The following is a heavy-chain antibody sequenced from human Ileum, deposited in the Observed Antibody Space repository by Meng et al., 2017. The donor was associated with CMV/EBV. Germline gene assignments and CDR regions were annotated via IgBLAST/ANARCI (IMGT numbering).Heavy chain of an antibody. J-gene: IGHJ6*02. CDR1: GYTFTSYY. D-gene: IGHD2-2*02. V-gene: IGHV1-8*01. CDR2: MNPNSGNT. CDR3: ARGPAAIGYYYYYYGMDV. Sequence: ASVKVSCKASGYTFTSYYINWVRQAPGQGLEWMGWMNPNSGNTGYAQKFQGRVTMTRNTSISTAYMELSSLRSDDTAVYYCARGPAAIGYYYYYYGMDVWGQGTTVTVSS.